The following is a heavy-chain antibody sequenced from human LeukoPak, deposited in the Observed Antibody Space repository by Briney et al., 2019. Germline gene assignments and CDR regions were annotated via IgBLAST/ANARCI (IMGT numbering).Heavy chain of an antibody. D-gene: IGHD3-3*01. V-gene: IGHV4-39*01. CDR3: ARGYHDFWSGYYYNSYFDY. CDR2: VYYSGTT. J-gene: IGHJ4*02. CDR1: GDSISSSTYY. Sequence: PSETLSLTCSVSGDSISSSTYYWAWIRQPPGKGLEWIGSVYYSGTTYHNLSLMSRVTTSVDTSKNQFSLRLSSVTAADTAVYYCARGYHDFWSGYYYNSYFDYWGQGALVTVSS.